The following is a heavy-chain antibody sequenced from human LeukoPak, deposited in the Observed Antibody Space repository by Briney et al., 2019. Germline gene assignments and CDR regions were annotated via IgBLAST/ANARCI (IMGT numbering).Heavy chain of an antibody. V-gene: IGHV3-23*01. CDR2: ISGSGGRT. CDR3: ANPLLTGYSWAFDI. CDR1: GFTVSSND. J-gene: IGHJ3*02. Sequence: PGGSLRLSCAASGFTVSSNDMNWVRQAPGKGLEWVSSISGSGGRTYYVDSVKGRFTISRDNSKNTLYLQMNSLRAEDTAVYYCANPLLTGYSWAFDIWGQGTMVTVSS. D-gene: IGHD3-9*01.